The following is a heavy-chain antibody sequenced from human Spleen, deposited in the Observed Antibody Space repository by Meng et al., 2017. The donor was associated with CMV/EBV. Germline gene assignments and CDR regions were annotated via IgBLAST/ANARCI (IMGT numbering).Heavy chain of an antibody. J-gene: IGHJ4*02. CDR2: ISYDGSNK. CDR3: AKDRGSYYDFWSGYSTAVDY. Sequence: GESLKISCAASGITFSDAWMTWVRQAPGKGLEWVAVISYDGSNKYYADSVKGRFTISRDNSKNTLYLQMNSLRAEDTAVYYCAKDRGSYYDFWSGYSTAVDYWGQGTLVTVSS. CDR1: GITFSDAW. D-gene: IGHD3-3*01. V-gene: IGHV3-30*18.